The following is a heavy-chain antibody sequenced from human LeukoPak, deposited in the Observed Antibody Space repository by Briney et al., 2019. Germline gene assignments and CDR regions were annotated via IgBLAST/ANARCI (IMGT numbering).Heavy chain of an antibody. D-gene: IGHD2-15*01. Sequence: SVKVSCKASGGTFSSYAISWVRQAPGQGLEWMVGVIPIFGTANYAQKFQGRVTITTDESTSTAYMELSSLRSEDTAVYYCARQDCSGGSCYSDYWGQGTLVTVSS. V-gene: IGHV1-69*05. CDR2: VIPIFGTA. CDR1: GGTFSSYA. J-gene: IGHJ4*02. CDR3: ARQDCSGGSCYSDY.